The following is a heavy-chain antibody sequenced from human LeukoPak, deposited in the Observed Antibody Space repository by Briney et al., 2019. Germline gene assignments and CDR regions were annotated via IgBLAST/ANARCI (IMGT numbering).Heavy chain of an antibody. CDR1: GFSFTSYW. J-gene: IGHJ4*02. CDR3: ARPGPAGPYFDY. CDR2: NYPGNSNT. D-gene: IGHD2-2*01. V-gene: IGHV5-51*01. Sequence: GSLEISCQGPGFSFTSYWIGRVRPVPGKGPEWVGINYPGNSNTRYSPYFQGQITISADKSISTPYLQWSSPKASDTDIYYCARPGPAGPYFDYWGQGTLVTVSS.